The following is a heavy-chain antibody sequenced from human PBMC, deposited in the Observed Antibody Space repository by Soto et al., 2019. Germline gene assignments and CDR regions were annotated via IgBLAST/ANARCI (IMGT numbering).Heavy chain of an antibody. V-gene: IGHV3-30*18. J-gene: IGHJ3*02. CDR3: AKEFFDSSGFYPSLDALDI. CDR1: GFTLGTYG. CDR2: ISNDGGDK. Sequence: QVQLAESGGGVVKPGRSLTITCAASGFTLGTYGMHWVRQAPGKGLEWVAVISNDGGDKYYSDSVMGRFTISRDNPNNTLFLQMNSLRAEDTAVYFCAKEFFDSSGFYPSLDALDIWGQGTVVTVSS. D-gene: IGHD3-22*01.